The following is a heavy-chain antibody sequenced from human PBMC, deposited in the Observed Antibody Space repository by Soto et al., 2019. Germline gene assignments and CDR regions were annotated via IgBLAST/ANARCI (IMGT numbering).Heavy chain of an antibody. D-gene: IGHD2-2*01. CDR3: AGDRESIVVVPADI. Sequence: EVQLVESGGGLVQPGGSLRLSCAASGFTFSSYSMNWVRQAPGKGLEWVSYISSSSSTIYYADSVKGRFTISRDNAKSSLYLPMNSLRAEDTAVYYCAGDRESIVVVPADIWGQGTLVTVSS. CDR2: ISSSSSTI. V-gene: IGHV3-48*01. J-gene: IGHJ4*02. CDR1: GFTFSSYS.